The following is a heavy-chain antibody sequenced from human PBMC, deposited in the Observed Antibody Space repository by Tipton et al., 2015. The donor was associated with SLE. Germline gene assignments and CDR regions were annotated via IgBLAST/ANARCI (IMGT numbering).Heavy chain of an antibody. D-gene: IGHD6-6*01. CDR1: GYSISSDYY. Sequence: TLSLTCTVSGYSISSDYYWGWIRQPPGKGLEWIGSIYHSGSTHYNPSLKSRVTISVDTSKNQFSLKLSSVTAADTAVYYCATHEGYSSSAPDIWGQGTMVTVSS. CDR3: ATHEGYSSSAPDI. J-gene: IGHJ3*02. V-gene: IGHV4-38-2*02. CDR2: IYHSGST.